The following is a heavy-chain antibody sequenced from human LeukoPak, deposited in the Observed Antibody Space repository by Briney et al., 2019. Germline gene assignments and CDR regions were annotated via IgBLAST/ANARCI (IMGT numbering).Heavy chain of an antibody. V-gene: IGHV3-7*01. CDR2: IRQDGSEK. CDR1: GFTFTDYW. D-gene: IGHD6-13*01. CDR3: ARDGTAAGLYFDL. Sequence: GGSLRLSCEVSGFTFTDYWMNWVRQAPGKGPEWVASIRQDGSEKTYVDSVKGRFTISRDNTKNSLSLQLDGLRAEDTAVYYCARDGTAAGLYFDLWGQGTLVTVSS. J-gene: IGHJ4*01.